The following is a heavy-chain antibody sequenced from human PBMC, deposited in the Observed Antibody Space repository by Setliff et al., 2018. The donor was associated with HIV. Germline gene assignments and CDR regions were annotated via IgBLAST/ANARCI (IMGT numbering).Heavy chain of an antibody. CDR3: AKRTSVGSLV. J-gene: IGHJ4*01. Sequence: LRLSCAASGFTFSSYAMSWVRQAPGKGLEWVSAISGGGDDAYYADSVKGRFTVSRDISKDTLYLQMNSLRAEDTAVYYCAKRTSVGSLVWGQGTLVTVSS. CDR2: ISGGGDDA. D-gene: IGHD3-10*01. CDR1: GFTFSSYA. V-gene: IGHV3-23*01.